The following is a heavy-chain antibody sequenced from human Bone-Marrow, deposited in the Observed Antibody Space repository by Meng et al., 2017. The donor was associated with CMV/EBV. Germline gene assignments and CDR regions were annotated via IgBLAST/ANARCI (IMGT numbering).Heavy chain of an antibody. V-gene: IGHV1-46*01. CDR3: TRGRGSTHKGNWFDP. CDR2: INPSGGST. Sequence: ASVKVSCKTSGYMFTSYHMHWVRQAPGQGLEWMGIINPSGGSTNYAQKFQGRVTMTRDTSTSTVYMELSSLRSEDTAIYYCTRGRGSTHKGNWFDPWGQGTLVTVSS. D-gene: IGHD3-10*01. CDR1: GYMFTSYH. J-gene: IGHJ5*02.